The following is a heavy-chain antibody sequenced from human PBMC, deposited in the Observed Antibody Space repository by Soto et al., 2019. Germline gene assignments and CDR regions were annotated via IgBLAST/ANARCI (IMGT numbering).Heavy chain of an antibody. CDR3: ARKDKSGYFNWFDP. CDR1: GYKFTSSW. D-gene: IGHD3-22*01. CDR2: IFPSDSDT. V-gene: IGHV5-51*01. Sequence: LKISCRTSGYKFTSSWIAWVRQMPGKGLEWMGIIFPSDSDTRYSPSFQGQVTISADRSTSTVFLQWASLKASDTAVYFCARKDKSGYFNWFDPWGQGTLVTVS. J-gene: IGHJ5*02.